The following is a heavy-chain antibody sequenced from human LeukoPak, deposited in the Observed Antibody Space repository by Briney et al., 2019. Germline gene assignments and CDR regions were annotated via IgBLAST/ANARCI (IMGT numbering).Heavy chain of an antibody. CDR2: INSDGINT. D-gene: IGHD3-10*01. V-gene: IGHV3-74*01. Sequence: PGGSLRLSCAASGFTFSNYWMHWVRQAPGKGLVWVSRINSDGINTSYADSVKGRFTISRDNAKNSLYLQMNSLRAEDTAVYYCARVRLLWFGELAVDAFDIWGQGTMVTVSS. J-gene: IGHJ3*02. CDR3: ARVRLLWFGELAVDAFDI. CDR1: GFTFSNYW.